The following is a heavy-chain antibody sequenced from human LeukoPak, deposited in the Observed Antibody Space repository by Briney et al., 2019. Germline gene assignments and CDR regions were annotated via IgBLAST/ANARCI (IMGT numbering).Heavy chain of an antibody. CDR1: GYTFTSYF. V-gene: IGHV1-18*01. CDR2: ISDYNGNT. D-gene: IGHD5/OR15-5a*01. Sequence: ASVKVSCKASGYTFTSYFISWVRQAPGQGLEWMGWISDYNGNTNYAQKFQGRVTMTTDTSTSTAYMELGSLRSDDTAVYYCARGGLPIVWYYFDFWGQGTLVTVSS. J-gene: IGHJ4*02. CDR3: ARGGLPIVWYYFDF.